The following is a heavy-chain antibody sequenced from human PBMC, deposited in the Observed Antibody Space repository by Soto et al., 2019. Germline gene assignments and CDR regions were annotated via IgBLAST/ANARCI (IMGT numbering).Heavy chain of an antibody. CDR3: PNSPGLWFGVLAAPDYQYVMDV. Sequence: GGWLRLSWAACRLSLSSYGMSWVRQAPGKGMEWVSAISGSGGSTYYADSVNGRFSSSRDNSKNTLYLQMNRLSAEDPAVYYCPNSPGLWFGVLAAPDYQYVMDVCPQAITVPFS. CDR1: RLSLSSYG. CDR2: ISGSGGST. V-gene: IGHV3-23*01. D-gene: IGHD3-10*01. J-gene: IGHJ6*02.